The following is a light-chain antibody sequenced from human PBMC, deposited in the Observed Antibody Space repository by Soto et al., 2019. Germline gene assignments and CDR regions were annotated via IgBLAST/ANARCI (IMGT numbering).Light chain of an antibody. CDR2: SNN. J-gene: IGLJ2*01. CDR1: SSNIGSNT. CDR3: ATWYDSLNVVV. V-gene: IGLV1-44*01. Sequence: QAVVTQPPSASGTPGQRVTISCSASSSNIGSNTVNWYQQLPGTAPKILIYSNNQRPSGVPDRLSGSKYGTSASQASSGFQSEDEADYYCATWYDSLNVVVFGGVTKLTVL.